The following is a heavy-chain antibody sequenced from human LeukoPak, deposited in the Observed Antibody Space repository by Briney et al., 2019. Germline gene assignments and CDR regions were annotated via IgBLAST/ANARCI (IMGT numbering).Heavy chain of an antibody. Sequence: ASVKVSCKASGYTFTSYAMHWVRQAPGQRLEWMGWINAGNGNTKYSQKFQGRVTITRDTSASTAYMELSSLRSEDTAVYYCARDRRFRGYDSSGYYSLYFDYWGQGTLVTVSS. D-gene: IGHD3-22*01. CDR1: GYTFTSYA. J-gene: IGHJ4*02. CDR2: INAGNGNT. CDR3: ARDRRFRGYDSSGYYSLYFDY. V-gene: IGHV1-3*01.